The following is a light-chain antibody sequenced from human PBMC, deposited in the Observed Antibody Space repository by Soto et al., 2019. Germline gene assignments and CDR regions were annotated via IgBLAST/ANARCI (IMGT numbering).Light chain of an antibody. CDR2: DIS. Sequence: EIVMTQSPATLSVSPGERATLSCRASQSVSSNLAWYQQKPGQAPSLLIYDISARATGIPTRFSGSGSGTEFTLTISSLQSEDFAVYYCQQYSNWPHTFGGGTKVEIK. V-gene: IGKV3D-15*01. J-gene: IGKJ4*01. CDR1: QSVSSN. CDR3: QQYSNWPHT.